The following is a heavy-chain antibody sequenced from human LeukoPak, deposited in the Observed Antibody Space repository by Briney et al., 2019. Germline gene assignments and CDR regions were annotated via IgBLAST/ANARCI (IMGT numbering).Heavy chain of an antibody. CDR2: IYTSGST. V-gene: IGHV4-4*07. CDR3: ARSISYDSSGPFDY. Sequence: SETLSLTCTVSGGSISSYYWSWIRQPAGKGLEWIGRIYTSGSTNYNPSLKSRVTMSVDTSKNQFSLKLSSVTAADTAVYYCARSISYDSSGPFDYWGQGTLVTVSS. D-gene: IGHD3-22*01. CDR1: GGSISSYY. J-gene: IGHJ4*02.